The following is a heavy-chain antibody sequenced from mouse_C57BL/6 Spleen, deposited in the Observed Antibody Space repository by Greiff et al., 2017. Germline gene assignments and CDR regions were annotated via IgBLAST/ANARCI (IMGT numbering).Heavy chain of an antibody. CDR2: INPNHGGT. CDR3: ARNSNPSGFAY. Sequence: EVQLQQSGPELVKPGASVKISCKASGYTFTDYYMNWVKQSHGKSLEWIGDINPNHGGTSYNQKIKGKATLTVDKSSSTAYMELRSLTSEDSAVYYCARNSNPSGFAYWGQGTLVTVSA. V-gene: IGHV1-26*01. J-gene: IGHJ3*01. CDR1: GYTFTDYY. D-gene: IGHD2-5*01.